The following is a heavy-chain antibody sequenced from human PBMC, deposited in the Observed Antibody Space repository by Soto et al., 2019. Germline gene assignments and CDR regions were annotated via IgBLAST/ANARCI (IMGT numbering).Heavy chain of an antibody. CDR2: ITSSSSYI. V-gene: IGHV3-21*06. J-gene: IGHJ5*02. Sequence: EVQLVESGGGLVQPGGSLRLSCAASGFTFSSYTMNWVRQAPGKGLEWVSSITSSSSYIYYADSVKGRFTISRDNAKNSLYLQMMSLRAEDTAVYYCARVSDYGYYARASCFDPWGQGTLVTVSS. CDR3: ARVSDYGYYARASCFDP. CDR1: GFTFSSYT. D-gene: IGHD4-17*01.